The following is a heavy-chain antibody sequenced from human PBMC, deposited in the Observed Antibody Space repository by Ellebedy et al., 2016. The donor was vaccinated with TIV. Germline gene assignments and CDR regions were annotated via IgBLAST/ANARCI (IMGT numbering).Heavy chain of an antibody. CDR3: AREAGSYSYIDY. Sequence: ASVKVSXXASGYTFTSYGISWVRQAPGQGLEWMGWISVYNGNTNYAQKFQGRVTITADKSTSIAYMELSSLRSEDTAVYYCAREAGSYSYIDYWGQGTLVTVSS. J-gene: IGHJ4*02. CDR2: ISVYNGNT. D-gene: IGHD1-26*01. CDR1: GYTFTSYG. V-gene: IGHV1-18*01.